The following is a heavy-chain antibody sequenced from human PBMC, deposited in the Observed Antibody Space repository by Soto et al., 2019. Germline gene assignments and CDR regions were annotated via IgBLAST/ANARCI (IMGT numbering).Heavy chain of an antibody. Sequence: EVQLVESVGGLVQPGRSLRLSCAASGFTFDDYAMHWVRQAPGKGLEWVSGISWNSGSIGYADSVKGRFTISRDNAKNSLYLQMNSLRAEDTALYYCAKDQYYDFWSGQPGNAFDIWGQGTMVTVSS. D-gene: IGHD3-3*01. CDR3: AKDQYYDFWSGQPGNAFDI. CDR1: GFTFDDYA. J-gene: IGHJ3*02. V-gene: IGHV3-9*01. CDR2: ISWNSGSI.